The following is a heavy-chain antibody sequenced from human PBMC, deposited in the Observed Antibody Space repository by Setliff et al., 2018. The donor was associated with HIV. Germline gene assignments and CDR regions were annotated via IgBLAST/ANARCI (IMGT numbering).Heavy chain of an antibody. J-gene: IGHJ4*02. D-gene: IGHD3-22*01. CDR1: GATFGDYD. Sequence: GGSLRLSCTLSGATFGDYDVAWLRQAPGKGLEWIGFMRSKGYGGATKYAASVDGRFTFSREDSKSLAHLQTNSLSTEDTGFYYCALSYYDSDWLWGQGALVTVSS. CDR2: MRSKGYGGAT. CDR3: ALSYYDSDWL. V-gene: IGHV3-49*03.